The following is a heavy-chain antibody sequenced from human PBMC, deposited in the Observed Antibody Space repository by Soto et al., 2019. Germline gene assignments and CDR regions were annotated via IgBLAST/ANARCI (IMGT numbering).Heavy chain of an antibody. D-gene: IGHD6-13*01. Sequence: QVQLVQSGAEVKKPGASVKVSCKASGYTFTSYYMHWVRQAPGQGLEWMGIINPSCGSTSYAQKFQGIVNMTRDTSPGTGYMELRRRRSEDTDVYFCARDLSIAPAESYWYFYLWARGTLVTVSS. J-gene: IGHJ2*01. CDR3: ARDLSIAPAESYWYFYL. CDR2: INPSCGST. CDR1: GYTFTSYY. V-gene: IGHV1-46*01.